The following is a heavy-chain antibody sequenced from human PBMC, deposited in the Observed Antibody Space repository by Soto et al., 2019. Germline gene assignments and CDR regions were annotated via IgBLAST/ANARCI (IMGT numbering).Heavy chain of an antibody. J-gene: IGHJ6*02. Sequence: GGSLKVSRKGSWYKFSHYLIGWGRQIPGERLESMGIIYPGDSDTRYSPSFQGQVTISADKSISTAYLQWSSLKASDTAMYYCAGGGVRGVVTRTRDYYGMDVWGQGTTVTVS. CDR1: WYKFSHYL. CDR3: AGGGVRGVVTRTRDYYGMDV. D-gene: IGHD3-10*01. CDR2: IYPGDSDT. V-gene: IGHV5-51*01.